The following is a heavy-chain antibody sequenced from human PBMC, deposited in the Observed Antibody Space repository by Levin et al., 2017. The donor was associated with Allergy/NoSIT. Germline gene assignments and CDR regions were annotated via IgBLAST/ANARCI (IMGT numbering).Heavy chain of an antibody. D-gene: IGHD2-15*01. CDR1: GYTFTGYY. V-gene: IGHV1-2*02. CDR3: ARAFSGGSSIDY. J-gene: IGHJ4*02. Sequence: RASVKVSCKASGYTFTGYYMHWVRQAPGQGLEWMGWIDPKNGDTIYAQKFQGRVTVTRDTSISTAYMELSRLTSDDSAVYSCARAFSGGSSIDYWGQGTLVTVSS. CDR2: IDPKNGDT.